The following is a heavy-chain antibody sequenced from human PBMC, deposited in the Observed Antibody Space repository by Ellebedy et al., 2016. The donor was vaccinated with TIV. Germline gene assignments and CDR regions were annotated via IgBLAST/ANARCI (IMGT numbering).Heavy chain of an antibody. V-gene: IGHV3-74*01. Sequence: GESLKISCAASGFTFSSSWVHWVRQVPGKGLVWVARINGDGSNIGYADSVKGRFTISRDNAQNSLYLQMNSLRVGDTAVYYCVRGGAAPHNRYFDFWGRGTLVTVSS. J-gene: IGHJ2*01. CDR1: GFTFSSSW. CDR3: VRGGAAPHNRYFDF. CDR2: INGDGSNI. D-gene: IGHD1-14*01.